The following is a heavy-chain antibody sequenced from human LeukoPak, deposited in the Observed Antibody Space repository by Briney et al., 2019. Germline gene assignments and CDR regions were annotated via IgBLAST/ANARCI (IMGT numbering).Heavy chain of an antibody. V-gene: IGHV1-69*04. J-gene: IGHJ4*02. D-gene: IGHD3-22*01. CDR2: IIPILGIA. CDR1: GGTFSSYA. Sequence: ASVKVSCKASGGTFSSYAISWVRQAPGQGHEWMGRIIPILGIANYAQKFQGRVTITADKSTSTAYRWLSSLRSEDTAVYYWARENYYDSSGYYHAAFDYWGQGTLVTVSS. CDR3: ARENYYDSSGYYHAAFDY.